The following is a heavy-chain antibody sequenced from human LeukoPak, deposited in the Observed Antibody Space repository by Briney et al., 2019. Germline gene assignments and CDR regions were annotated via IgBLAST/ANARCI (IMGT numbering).Heavy chain of an antibody. CDR3: ARVRSYYGSGSYFGSLYYMDV. CDR2: IIPIFGTA. V-gene: IGHV1-69*01. D-gene: IGHD3-10*01. CDR1: GGTFSSYA. Sequence: SVKVSCKASGGTFSSYAISWVRQAPGQGLEWMGGIIPIFGTANYAQKFQGRVTITVDESTSTAYMELSSLRSEDTAVYYCARVRSYYGSGSYFGSLYYMDVWGKGTTVTVSS. J-gene: IGHJ6*03.